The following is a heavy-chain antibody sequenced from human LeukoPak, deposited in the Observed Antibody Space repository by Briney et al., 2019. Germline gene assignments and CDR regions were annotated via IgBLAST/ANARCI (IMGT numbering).Heavy chain of an antibody. D-gene: IGHD6-19*01. V-gene: IGHV3-64*01. CDR1: GFTFSSYA. CDR3: ARAIAVAGTGYNWFDP. CDR2: ISSNGGST. Sequence: GGSLRLSRAASGFTFSSYAMHWVRQAPGKGLEYVSAISSNGGSTYYANSVKGRFTISRDNSKNTLYLQMGSLRAEDMAVYYCARAIAVAGTGYNWFDPWGQGTLVTVSS. J-gene: IGHJ5*02.